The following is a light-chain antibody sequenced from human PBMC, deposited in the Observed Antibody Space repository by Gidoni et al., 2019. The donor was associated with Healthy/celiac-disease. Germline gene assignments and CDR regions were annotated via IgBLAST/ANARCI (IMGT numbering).Light chain of an antibody. J-gene: IGKJ2*04. Sequence: DIQMTPSPSTLSASVGDRVTITCLASQSISSWLAWYQQKPGKAPKLLIYKASSLESGVPSRFSGSGSGTEFTLTISRLQPDDFATYYCQQYNSYSCSFGQGTKLEIK. V-gene: IGKV1-5*03. CDR2: KAS. CDR1: QSISSW. CDR3: QQYNSYSCS.